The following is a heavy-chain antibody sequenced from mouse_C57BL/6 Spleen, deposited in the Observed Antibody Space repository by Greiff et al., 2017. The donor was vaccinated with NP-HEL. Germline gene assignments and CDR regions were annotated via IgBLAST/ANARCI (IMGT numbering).Heavy chain of an antibody. CDR3: ARFSNYGAWFAY. CDR1: GYAFSSSW. V-gene: IGHV1-82*01. CDR2: IYPGDGDT. J-gene: IGHJ3*01. D-gene: IGHD2-5*01. Sequence: QVQLQQSGPELVKPGASVKISCKASGYAFSSSWMNWVKQRPGKGLEWIGRIYPGDGDTNYNGKFKGKATLTADKSSSTAYMQLSSLTSEDSAVYFCARFSNYGAWFAYWGQGTLVTVSA.